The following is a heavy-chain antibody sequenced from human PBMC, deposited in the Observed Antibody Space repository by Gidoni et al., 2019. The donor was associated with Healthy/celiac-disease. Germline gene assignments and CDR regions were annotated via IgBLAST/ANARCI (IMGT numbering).Heavy chain of an antibody. D-gene: IGHD4-17*01. CDR3: AKDGPPYGDYGYYFDY. V-gene: IGHV3-23*01. CDR2: ISGSGGST. Sequence: EVQLLESGGGLVQPGGSLRLSCAASGFTFSSYAMSWVRPAPGQGLEWVSAISGSGGSTYYADSVKGRFTISRDNSKNTLYLQMNSLRAEDTAVYYCAKDGPPYGDYGYYFDYWGQGTLVTVSS. CDR1: GFTFSSYA. J-gene: IGHJ4*02.